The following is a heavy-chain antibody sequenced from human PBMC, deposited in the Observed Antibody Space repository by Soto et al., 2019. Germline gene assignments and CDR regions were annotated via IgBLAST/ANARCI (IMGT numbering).Heavy chain of an antibody. D-gene: IGHD3-10*01. CDR3: ARGTPDYGAGSYYYYYYMDV. J-gene: IGHJ6*03. Sequence: QVQLVESGGGVVQPGRSLRLSCAASGFTFSSYGMHWVRQAPGKGLEWVAVIWYDGSNKYYADSVKGRFTISRDNSKNTLYLQMNTLRGEDTAVYYCARGTPDYGAGSYYYYYYMDVWGKGTTVTVSS. CDR2: IWYDGSNK. CDR1: GFTFSSYG. V-gene: IGHV3-33*01.